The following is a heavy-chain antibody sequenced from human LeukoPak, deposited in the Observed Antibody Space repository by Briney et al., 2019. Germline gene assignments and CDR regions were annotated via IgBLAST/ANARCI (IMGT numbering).Heavy chain of an antibody. CDR2: MNPNSGNT. CDR1: GYTFTSYG. Sequence: ASVKVSCKASGYTFTSYGISWVRQAPGQGLEWMGWMNPNSGNTGYAQKFQGRVTMTRNTSISTAYMELSSLRSEDTAVYYCARGAYSSSWYYYYYYGMDVWGQGTTVTVSS. D-gene: IGHD6-13*01. V-gene: IGHV1-8*02. CDR3: ARGAYSSSWYYYYYYGMDV. J-gene: IGHJ6*02.